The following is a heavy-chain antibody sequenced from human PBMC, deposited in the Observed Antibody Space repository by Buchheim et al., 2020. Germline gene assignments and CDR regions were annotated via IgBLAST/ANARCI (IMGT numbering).Heavy chain of an antibody. CDR2: ISYDGSNK. J-gene: IGHJ4*02. Sequence: QVQLVESGGGVVQPGRSLRLSCAASGFTFSSYGMHWVRQAPGKGLEWVAVISYDGSNKYYADSVKGRFTISRDNSKNTLYLQMNSLRAEDTAVYYCAKGWHIVVVTASSFDYWGQGTL. CDR3: AKGWHIVVVTASSFDY. V-gene: IGHV3-30*18. CDR1: GFTFSSYG. D-gene: IGHD2-21*02.